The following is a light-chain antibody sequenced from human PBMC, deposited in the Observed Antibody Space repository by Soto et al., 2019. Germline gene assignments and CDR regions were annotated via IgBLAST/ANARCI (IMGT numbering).Light chain of an antibody. J-gene: IGKJ2*01. Sequence: IVMTQSPATLSVSPGERATLSCRASQSVSSNLAWYQQKPGQAPRLLIFGASIRATGVPARFSAGRSGTEFTLTISSLQSEVFAIYYCQQYNDWPTYTFGQGTNLEIK. CDR1: QSVSSN. CDR2: GAS. V-gene: IGKV3-15*01. CDR3: QQYNDWPTYT.